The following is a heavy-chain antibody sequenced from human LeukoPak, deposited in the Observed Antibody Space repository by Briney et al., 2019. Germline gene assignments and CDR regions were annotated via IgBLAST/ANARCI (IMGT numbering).Heavy chain of an antibody. D-gene: IGHD2-21*01. V-gene: IGHV1-69*04. Sequence: GASVKVSCKASGGTFSSYAISWVRQAPGQGLEWMGRIIPILGIANYAQKFQGRVTITADKSTSTAYMELSSLRSEDTAVYYCARDRGLGDRAPIDYWGQGTLVTVSS. CDR3: ARDRGLGDRAPIDY. J-gene: IGHJ4*02. CDR2: IIPILGIA. CDR1: GGTFSSYA.